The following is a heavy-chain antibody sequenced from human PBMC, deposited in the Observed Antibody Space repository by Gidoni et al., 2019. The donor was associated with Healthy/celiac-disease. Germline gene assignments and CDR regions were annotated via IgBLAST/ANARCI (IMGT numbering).Heavy chain of an antibody. J-gene: IGHJ4*02. CDR2: IRSKAYGGTI. Sequence: EVQLVESGGGLVQPGRSLRLSCTASGFTFGDYAMSWFRQAPGKGLEWVGFIRSKAYGGTIEYAASVKGRFTISRDDSKSIAYLQMNSLKTEDTAVYYCTRSPIVGARPLFDYWGQGTLVTVSS. V-gene: IGHV3-49*03. CDR1: GFTFGDYA. D-gene: IGHD1-26*01. CDR3: TRSPIVGARPLFDY.